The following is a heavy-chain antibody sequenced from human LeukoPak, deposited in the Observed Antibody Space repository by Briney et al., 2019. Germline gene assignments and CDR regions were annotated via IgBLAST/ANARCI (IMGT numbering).Heavy chain of an antibody. D-gene: IGHD3-10*01. CDR2: ISSSSSYI. CDR3: ARDAANYYGSGSYPLYYYYYYYMDV. Sequence: AGGSLRLSCAASGFTFSSYSMNWVRQAPGKGLEWVSSISSSSSYIYYADSVKGRFTISRDNAKNSLYLQMNSLRAEDTAVYYCARDAANYYGSGSYPLYYYYYYYMDVWGKGTTVTISS. J-gene: IGHJ6*03. V-gene: IGHV3-21*01. CDR1: GFTFSSYS.